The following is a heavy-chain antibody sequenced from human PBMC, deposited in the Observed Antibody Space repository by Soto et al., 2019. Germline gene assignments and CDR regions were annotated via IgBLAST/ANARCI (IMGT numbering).Heavy chain of an antibody. D-gene: IGHD3-3*01. CDR1: GGTFSSYA. CDR2: IIPIFGTA. J-gene: IGHJ6*02. V-gene: IGHV1-69*13. CDR3: ANFFAGNYYGMDV. Sequence: ASVKVSCKASGGTFSSYAISWVRQAPGQGLEWMGGIIPIFGTANYAQKFQGRVTITADESTSTAYMELSSLRSEDTAVYYCANFFAGNYYGMDVWGQGTTVTVSS.